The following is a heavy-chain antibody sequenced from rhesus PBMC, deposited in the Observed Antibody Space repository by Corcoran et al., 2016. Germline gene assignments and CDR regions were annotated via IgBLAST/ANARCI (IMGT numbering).Heavy chain of an antibody. Sequence: EVQLVQSGAAVTRPGESLTISCRTSGSSFPSYWLSWVRQMPGIGLEWMGAIDPSDADTRNSPSFQGQVTISADKSISTTYLQWSSLKASDSATYYCAKCGGGTIVDGYFDLWGPGTPITISS. CDR3: AKCGGGTIVDGYFDL. CDR2: IDPSDADT. J-gene: IGHJ2*01. V-gene: IGHV5-2*01. CDR1: GSSFPSYW. D-gene: IGHD1-44*01.